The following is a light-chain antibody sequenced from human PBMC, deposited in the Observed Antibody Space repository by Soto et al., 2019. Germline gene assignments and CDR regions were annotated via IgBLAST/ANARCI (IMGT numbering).Light chain of an antibody. Sequence: QSVLTQPPSASGSPGQSVTISCTGTKNDIGVYDFVSWYQHHPGKAPRLIIYEVVQRPSGVPDRFSGSKSGNTASLTVSGLQAAHEADYFCKSYAGSKTYVFGSGTKVT. CDR2: EVV. J-gene: IGLJ1*01. V-gene: IGLV2-8*01. CDR3: KSYAGSKTYV. CDR1: KNDIGVYDF.